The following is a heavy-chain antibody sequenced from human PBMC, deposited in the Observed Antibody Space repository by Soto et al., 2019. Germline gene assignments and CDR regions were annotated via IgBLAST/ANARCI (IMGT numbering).Heavy chain of an antibody. V-gene: IGHV4-34*01. CDR1: GGSFSTYY. CDR2: INHSGSN. Sequence: QLQQWGAGLLKPSETLSLTCVVSGGSFSTYYYHWIRQSPGKGLEWIGEINHSGSNNYSPSLKSRVTMSLDTSKNQFSLKLISVTAADTAVYYCARGGSNDWQVAFDIWGQGTMVTVSS. J-gene: IGHJ3*02. CDR3: ARGGSNDWQVAFDI. D-gene: IGHD3-9*01.